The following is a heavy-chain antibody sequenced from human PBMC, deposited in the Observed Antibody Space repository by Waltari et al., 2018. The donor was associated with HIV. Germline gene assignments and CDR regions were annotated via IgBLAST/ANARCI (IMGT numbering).Heavy chain of an antibody. Sequence: QVQLRESGPGLVKPSETLSLICAASGYSISSGYYWGWIRQAPGKGLEWIGTSHHSGSTYDNQSLKRRVTISLDTSKNQFSRKVISVTAEDTAIYDCARMGGGYCSTISCPGRFDPWGQGTLVTVSS. J-gene: IGHJ5*02. V-gene: IGHV4-38-2*01. CDR3: ARMGGGYCSTISCPGRFDP. D-gene: IGHD2-2*01. CDR2: SHHSGST. CDR1: GYSISSGYY.